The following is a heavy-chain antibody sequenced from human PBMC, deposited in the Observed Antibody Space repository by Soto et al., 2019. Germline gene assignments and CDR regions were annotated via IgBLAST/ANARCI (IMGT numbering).Heavy chain of an antibody. CDR1: GGSFSGYY. CDR3: ARARTWSSHLGPYYYGMDV. D-gene: IGHD6-19*01. CDR2: INHSGST. V-gene: IGHV4-34*01. Sequence: PSETLSLTCAVYGGSFSGYYWSWIRQPPGKGLEWIGEINHSGSTNYNPSLKSRVTISVDTSKNQFSLKLSSVTAADTAVYYCARARTWSSHLGPYYYGMDVWGQGTTVTVYS. J-gene: IGHJ6*02.